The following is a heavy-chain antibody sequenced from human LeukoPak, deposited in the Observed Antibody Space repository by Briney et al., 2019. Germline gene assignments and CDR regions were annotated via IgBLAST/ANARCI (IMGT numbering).Heavy chain of an antibody. J-gene: IGHJ4*02. V-gene: IGHV3-30*02. CDR1: GFTFNTHH. CDR3: AQDWNWGFGH. CDR2: IRYDGSNA. Sequence: GGSLRLSCAASGFTFNTHHMHWVRQAPGKGLEWVAFIRYDGSNAYYADSVRGRFTISRDNSENKVYLRLNSLRTEDTAVYYCAQDWNWGFGHWGQGSLVTVSS. D-gene: IGHD7-27*01.